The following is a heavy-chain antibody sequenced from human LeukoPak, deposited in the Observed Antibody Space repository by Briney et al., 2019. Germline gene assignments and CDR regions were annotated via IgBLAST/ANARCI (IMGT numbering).Heavy chain of an antibody. V-gene: IGHV4-61*10. J-gene: IGHJ4*02. CDR3: ARYTRSSALRT. CDR1: GGSFSSGDYS. D-gene: IGHD3-10*01. Sequence: PSETLSLTCTVSGGSFSSGDYSWNWIRQPAGQGLEWIGRLFSSGTTNYNPSLKSRVTISGDTSNNQFSLKLTSVNAADTAVYYCARYTRSSALRTWGQGILVIVSP. CDR2: LFSSGTT.